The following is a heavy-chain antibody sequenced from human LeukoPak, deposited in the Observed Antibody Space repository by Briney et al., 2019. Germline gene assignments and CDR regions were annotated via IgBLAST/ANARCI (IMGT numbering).Heavy chain of an antibody. D-gene: IGHD5-18*01. CDR3: ARVDTAMVYYYYYGMDV. J-gene: IGHJ6*02. CDR1: GYSFTSYL. V-gene: IGHV5-51*01. CDR2: IYPGDSDT. Sequence: GESLKISCKGSGYSFTSYLIGWVRQMPVKGLEWMGIIYPGDSDTRYSPSFQGQVTVSADKSISTAYLQWSSLKASDTAMYYCARVDTAMVYYYYYGMDVWGQGTTVTVSS.